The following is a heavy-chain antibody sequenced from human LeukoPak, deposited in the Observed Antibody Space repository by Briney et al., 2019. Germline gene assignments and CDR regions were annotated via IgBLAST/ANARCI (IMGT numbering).Heavy chain of an antibody. CDR2: IYSGGST. Sequence: PGGSLRLSCAASGFTVHSNYMSWVRQAPGKGLEWVSVIYSGGSTYYADSVKGRFTISRDNSKSTLYIQMNSLRAEDTAVYYCARAKPKNMVRGLIMRRESRYYFDYWGQGTLVTVSS. J-gene: IGHJ4*02. D-gene: IGHD3-10*01. CDR1: GFTVHSNY. CDR3: ARAKPKNMVRGLIMRRESRYYFDY. V-gene: IGHV3-53*01.